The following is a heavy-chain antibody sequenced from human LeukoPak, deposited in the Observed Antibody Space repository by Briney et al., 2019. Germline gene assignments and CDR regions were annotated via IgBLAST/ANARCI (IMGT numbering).Heavy chain of an antibody. V-gene: IGHV1-18*01. CDR3: ARRFLEWLLTPSYYYYGMDV. CDR1: GYTFTSYG. Sequence: ASVKVSCKASGYTFTSYGISWVRQAPGQGLEWMGWISAYNGNTNCAQKLQGRVTMTTDTSTSTAYMELRSLRSDDTAVYYCARRFLEWLLTPSYYYYGMDVWGQGTTVTVSS. D-gene: IGHD3-3*01. J-gene: IGHJ6*02. CDR2: ISAYNGNT.